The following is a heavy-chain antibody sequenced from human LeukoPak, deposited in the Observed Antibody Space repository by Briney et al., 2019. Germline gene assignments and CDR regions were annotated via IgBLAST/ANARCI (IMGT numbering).Heavy chain of an antibody. V-gene: IGHV1-2*06. CDR3: ARDYDFWSGYPSYYYYHYMDV. Sequence: ASVKVSCKASGYTFTGYYMHWVRQAPRQGLEWMGRINPNSGGTNYAQKFQGRVTMTRDTSISTAYMELSRLRSDDTAVYYCARDYDFWSGYPSYYYYHYMDVWGKGTTVTVSS. J-gene: IGHJ6*03. CDR2: INPNSGGT. D-gene: IGHD3-3*01. CDR1: GYTFTGYY.